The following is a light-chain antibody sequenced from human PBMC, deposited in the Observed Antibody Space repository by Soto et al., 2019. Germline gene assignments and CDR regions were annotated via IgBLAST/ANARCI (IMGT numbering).Light chain of an antibody. Sequence: DIQMTQSPSSLSASVGDRVTIXXQASQDISNYLNWYQQKPGKAPKXVIYAASSLQSGVPSRFSGSGSGTDFTLTISSLQSEDFATYYCQQSYSAPFTFGPGTKVDIK. V-gene: IGKV1-39*01. CDR2: AAS. CDR3: QQSYSAPFT. J-gene: IGKJ3*01. CDR1: QDISNY.